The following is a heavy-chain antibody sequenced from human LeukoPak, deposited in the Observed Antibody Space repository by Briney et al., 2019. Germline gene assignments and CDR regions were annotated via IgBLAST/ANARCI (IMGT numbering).Heavy chain of an antibody. Sequence: ASVKVSCKASGYTFTSYGISWVRQAPGQGLEWMGWISAYNGNTNYAQKLQGRVTMTTDTSTSTAYMELRSLRSDDTAVYYCARVRTSSGKVTGNFDYWGQGTLVTASS. CDR1: GYTFTSYG. CDR2: ISAYNGNT. D-gene: IGHD6-19*01. J-gene: IGHJ4*02. V-gene: IGHV1-18*04. CDR3: ARVRTSSGKVTGNFDY.